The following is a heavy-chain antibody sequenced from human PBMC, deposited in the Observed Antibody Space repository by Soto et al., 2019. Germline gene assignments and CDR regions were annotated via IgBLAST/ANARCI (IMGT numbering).Heavy chain of an antibody. D-gene: IGHD6-6*01. CDR1: GGTFSCYA. Sequence: SVKVSCKASGGTFSCYAISWVRQAPGQGLEWMGGIIPIFGTANYAQKFQGRVTITADESTSTAYMELSSLRSEDTAVYYCARVGVGALGYSSSSGAFDYWGQGTLVTVSS. CDR2: IIPIFGTA. J-gene: IGHJ4*02. V-gene: IGHV1-69*13. CDR3: ARVGVGALGYSSSSGAFDY.